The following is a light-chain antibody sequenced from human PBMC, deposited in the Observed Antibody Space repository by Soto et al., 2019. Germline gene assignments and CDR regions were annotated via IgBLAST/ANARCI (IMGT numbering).Light chain of an antibody. Sequence: EIVVTQSPGTLSLSPGERATLSCRASQSASSSYLAWFQQKPGQAPRLLIYGASNRATGIPDRFSGSGSGTDVTLTSSRLQPEDFAVYSCQQYGGSPPYPFGQGTKLEMK. CDR2: GAS. CDR1: QSASSSY. J-gene: IGKJ2*01. V-gene: IGKV3-20*01. CDR3: QQYGGSPPYP.